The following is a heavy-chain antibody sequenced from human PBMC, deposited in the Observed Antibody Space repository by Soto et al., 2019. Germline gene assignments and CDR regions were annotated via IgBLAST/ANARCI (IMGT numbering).Heavy chain of an antibody. CDR3: ARSQVDYSKKNWFDP. D-gene: IGHD4-4*01. Sequence: SETLSLTCTVSGGSISSGGYYWSWIRQHPGKGLEWIGYIYYSGSTYYNPSLKSRVTISVDTSKNQFSLKLSSVTAADTAVYYCARSQVDYSKKNWFDPWGQGTLLTVS. V-gene: IGHV4-31*03. CDR1: GGSISSGGYY. J-gene: IGHJ5*02. CDR2: IYYSGST.